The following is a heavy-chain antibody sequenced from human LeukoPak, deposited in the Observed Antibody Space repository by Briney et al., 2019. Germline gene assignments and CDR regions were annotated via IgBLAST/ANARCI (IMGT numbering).Heavy chain of an antibody. CDR2: IASGENME. J-gene: IGHJ3*02. V-gene: IGHV3-30*03. D-gene: IGHD1-1*01. CDR3: ARTTSAWSPMDFDI. CDR1: GFTFINYG. Sequence: GKSLRLSCAAFGFTFINYGMHWVRHAPVKGLEWVAVIASGENMENYADSVRGRFTISRDNSKNTLYLQMNSLRPEDTALYYCARTTSAWSPMDFDIWGQGTMVTVSS.